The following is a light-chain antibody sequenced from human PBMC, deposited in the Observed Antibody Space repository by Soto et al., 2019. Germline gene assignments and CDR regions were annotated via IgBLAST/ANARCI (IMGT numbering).Light chain of an antibody. CDR1: QTISSW. CDR3: QQLNSFPIT. J-gene: IGKJ5*01. Sequence: DIQMTQSPSTLSGSVGDRVTITCRASQTISSWLAWYQQKPGKAPKLLIYDASTLQSGVPSRYSGSGSGTEFTLTITSLQPEDFATYYCQQLNSFPITFGQGTRLEI. V-gene: IGKV1-5*01. CDR2: DAS.